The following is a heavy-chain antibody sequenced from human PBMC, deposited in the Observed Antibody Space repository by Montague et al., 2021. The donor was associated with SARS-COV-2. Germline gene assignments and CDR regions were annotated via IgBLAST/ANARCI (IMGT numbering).Heavy chain of an antibody. CDR1: GFTFSSYW. Sequence: SLRLSCAASGFTFSSYWMSWVRQAPGKGLEWVANIKQDGSEKYYVDSVKGRSTISRDNAKNSLYLQMNSLRAEDTAVYYCARDSIAVAGSPYYYGMDVWGQGTTVTVSS. J-gene: IGHJ6*02. D-gene: IGHD6-19*01. CDR2: IKQDGSEK. V-gene: IGHV3-7*01. CDR3: ARDSIAVAGSPYYYGMDV.